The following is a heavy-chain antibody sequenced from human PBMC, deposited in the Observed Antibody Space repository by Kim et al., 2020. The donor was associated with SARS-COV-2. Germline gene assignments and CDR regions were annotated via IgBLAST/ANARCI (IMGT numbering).Heavy chain of an antibody. CDR2: ISYDGKSK. J-gene: IGHJ5*02. Sequence: GGSLRLSCAASGFTFSRYGMHWVRQAPGKGLEWVAVISYDGKSKNYVDSVKGRFTISRDNSKNTLYLQMNSLRAEDTAVFYCAKARAVGVGPTSWFDPWGQGTLVTVSS. V-gene: IGHV3-30*18. CDR1: GFTFSRYG. D-gene: IGHD1-26*01. CDR3: AKARAVGVGPTSWFDP.